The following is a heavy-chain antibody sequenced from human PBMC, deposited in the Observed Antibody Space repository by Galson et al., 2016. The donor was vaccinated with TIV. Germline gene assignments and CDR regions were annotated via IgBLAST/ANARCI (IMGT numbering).Heavy chain of an antibody. V-gene: IGHV3-66*02. J-gene: IGHJ6*02. D-gene: IGHD2-21*01. CDR2: IDSDGST. CDR1: GLSVSDNY. CDR3: ARERRHCENECFLRYYYGMDA. Sequence: SLRLSCAASGLSVSDNYMTWVRQAPGKGLEWVALIDSDGSTIHADSVKGRFTVSRDNSKNMVYLQMNSLRPEDTAVYFCARERRHCENECFLRYYYGMDAWGQGTTVTVSS.